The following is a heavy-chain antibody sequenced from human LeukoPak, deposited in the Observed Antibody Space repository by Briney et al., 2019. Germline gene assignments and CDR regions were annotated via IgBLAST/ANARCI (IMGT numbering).Heavy chain of an antibody. V-gene: IGHV7-4-1*02. CDR3: APLLPRGMDV. D-gene: IGHD3-3*01. J-gene: IGHJ6*02. CDR1: GYTFTSYA. CDR2: INTNTGNP. Sequence: VASVTVSCKASGYTFTSYAMNWARQAPGQGLEWMGWINTNTGNPTYAQGFTGRFVFSLDTSVSTAYLQISSLKAEDTAVYYCAPLLPRGMDVWGQGTTVTVSS.